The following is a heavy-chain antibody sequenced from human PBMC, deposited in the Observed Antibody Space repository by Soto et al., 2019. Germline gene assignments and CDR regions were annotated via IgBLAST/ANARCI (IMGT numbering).Heavy chain of an antibody. CDR2: VIPMAGMS. CDR3: ATNYGSGSTHFDY. CDR1: GGTFSYYT. Sequence: QVQLVQSGAEVKKPGSSVKVSCTASGGTFSYYTISWVRQAPGQGLEWMGRVIPMAGMSSYAQKFQGRVTITADKSTSTFYMVLSSLRSEDTSVYYCATNYGSGSTHFDYWGQGTLVTVSS. D-gene: IGHD3-10*01. V-gene: IGHV1-69*02. J-gene: IGHJ4*02.